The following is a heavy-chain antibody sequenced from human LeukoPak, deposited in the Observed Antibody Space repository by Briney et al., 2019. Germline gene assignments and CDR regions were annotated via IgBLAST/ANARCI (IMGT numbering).Heavy chain of an antibody. J-gene: IGHJ6*03. D-gene: IGHD2-2*01. V-gene: IGHV4-59*01. Sequence: SETLSLTCTVSGGSISSYYWSWIRQPPGKGLEWIGYIYYSGSTNYNPSLKSRVTISVDTSKNQFSLKLSSVTAADTAVYYCARGLGPAAFYYYMDVWGKGTTVTVSS. CDR3: ARGLGPAAFYYYMDV. CDR1: GGSISSYY. CDR2: IYYSGST.